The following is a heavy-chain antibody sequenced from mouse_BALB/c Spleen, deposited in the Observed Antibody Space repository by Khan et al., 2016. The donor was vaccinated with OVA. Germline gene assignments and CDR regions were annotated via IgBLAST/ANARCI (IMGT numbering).Heavy chain of an antibody. CDR1: GFSLTSYG. Sequence: QVQLKQSGPGLVAPSQSLTITCTVSGFSLTSYGVHWVRQPPGKGLEWLGVIWAGGSTNYNSAPLSSLSTSKDNSKSQVFLKRNSLRTGDTAVYYCARLEDIWGQGTTLTVSS. J-gene: IGHJ2*01. D-gene: IGHD1-3*01. CDR2: IWAGGST. V-gene: IGHV2-9*02. CDR3: ARLEDI.